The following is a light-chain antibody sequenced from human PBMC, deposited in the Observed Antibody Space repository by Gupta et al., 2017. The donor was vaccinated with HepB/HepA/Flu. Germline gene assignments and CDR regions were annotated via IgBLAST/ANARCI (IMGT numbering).Light chain of an antibody. V-gene: IGKV4-1*01. CDR2: WAS. CDR3: QQDDSPPHT. CDR1: QSVLYSSNNKNY. J-gene: IGKJ2*01. Sequence: DIVMTQSPDSLAVSLGARATINCKSSQSVLYSSNNKNYLAWYQQKPGQPPKLLIYWASTRESGVPDRFSGSGSGTDFTLTISSLQAEDVAVYYCQQDDSPPHTFGQGTKLEIK.